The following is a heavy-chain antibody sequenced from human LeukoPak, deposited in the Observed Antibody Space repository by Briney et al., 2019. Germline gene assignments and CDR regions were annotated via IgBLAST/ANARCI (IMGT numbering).Heavy chain of an antibody. D-gene: IGHD1-7*01. CDR1: GGSFSGHY. J-gene: IGHJ6*03. Sequence: SETLSFTCAVNGGSFSGHYWTWIRQPPGKGLEWIGEINHIGTTNNNLSLNSRVTISLDASKSQVSLKLSSVTAADTAVYYCARAPRLGTYYFMDVWGNGTTVTVSS. V-gene: IGHV4-34*01. CDR2: INHIGTT. CDR3: ARAPRLGTYYFMDV.